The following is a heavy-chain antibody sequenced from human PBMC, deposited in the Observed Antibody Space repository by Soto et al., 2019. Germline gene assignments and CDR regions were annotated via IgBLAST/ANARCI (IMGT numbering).Heavy chain of an antibody. V-gene: IGHV1-18*01. CDR3: ARGGYYDSSGSRNYHYYGMNV. Sequence: QVQLVQSGGKVKKPGASVKVSCKASGYTFSSYGINWVRQAPGQGLEWLGWISPYDGNTKYAQILQGRVSMTTDTSTKTAYMEVRSLRSDDTAVYFCARGGYYDSSGSRNYHYYGMNVWGQGTTVTVSS. CDR2: ISPYDGNT. D-gene: IGHD3-22*01. J-gene: IGHJ6*02. CDR1: GYTFSSYG.